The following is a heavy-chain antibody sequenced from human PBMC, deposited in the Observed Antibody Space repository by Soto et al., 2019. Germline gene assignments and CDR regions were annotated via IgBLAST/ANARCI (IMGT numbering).Heavy chain of an antibody. V-gene: IGHV4-4*07. D-gene: IGHD2-2*01. J-gene: IGHJ6*02. CDR1: GGSISSYY. CDR3: ARDPIVVVPAEPCYYYYGMDV. Sequence: SETLSLTCTVSGGSISSYYWSWIRQPAGKGLEWIGRIYTSGSTNYNPSLKSRVTMSVDTSKNQFSLKLSSVTAADTAVYYRARDPIVVVPAEPCYYYYGMDVWGQGTTVTSP. CDR2: IYTSGST.